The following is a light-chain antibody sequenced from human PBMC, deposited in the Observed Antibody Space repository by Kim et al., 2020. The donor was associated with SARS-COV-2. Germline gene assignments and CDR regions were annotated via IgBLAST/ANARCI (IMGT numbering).Light chain of an antibody. Sequence: GQSITISCTGTSRVIGVYDYVSWYQQHPGKVPKLIIYDVSQRPSGVSSRFSASKSGNTASLTISGLQAEDEADYYCSSYTRSSTLAFGTGTKVTVL. CDR3: SSYTRSSTLA. CDR1: SRVIGVYDY. V-gene: IGLV2-14*03. CDR2: DVS. J-gene: IGLJ1*01.